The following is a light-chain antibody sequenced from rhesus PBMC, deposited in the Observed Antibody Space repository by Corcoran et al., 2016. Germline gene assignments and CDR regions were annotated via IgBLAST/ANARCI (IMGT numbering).Light chain of an antibody. J-gene: IGKJ1*01. CDR2: AAS. V-gene: IGKV1-19*01. CDR3: QQYNDLPWT. Sequence: DIQMTQSPSSLSASVGDKVTITCHASQGIRNWLAWYQQKPGKAPKPLISAASSLHSGVPSRFSGSGSGTDYTLTISSLQPEDFATYYCQQYNDLPWTFGQGTKVEIK. CDR1: QGIRNW.